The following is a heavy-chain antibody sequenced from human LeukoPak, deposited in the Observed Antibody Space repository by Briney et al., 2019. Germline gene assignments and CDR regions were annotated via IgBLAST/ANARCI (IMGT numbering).Heavy chain of an antibody. Sequence: ASVKVSCKASGYTFTSYDINWVRQATGQGLEWMGWMNPNSGNTGYAQKFQGRVTMTRNTSISTAYMELSSLRSEDTAVYYCARGPSGYEGNGYWGQGTLVTVSS. CDR2: MNPNSGNT. CDR3: ARGPSGYEGNGY. CDR1: GYTFTSYD. D-gene: IGHD5-12*01. V-gene: IGHV1-8*01. J-gene: IGHJ4*02.